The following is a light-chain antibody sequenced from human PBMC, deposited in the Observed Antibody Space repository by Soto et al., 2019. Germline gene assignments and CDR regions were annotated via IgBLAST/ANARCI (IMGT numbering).Light chain of an antibody. CDR1: QSVSSN. CDR3: QQYGSSPLT. Sequence: EVVMTQSPATLSVSLGDRATLSCRASQSVSSNLAWYQQKPGQAPRLLIYGASTRATGIPARFSGSGSGTEFTLTISSLQSEDFAVYYCQQYGSSPLTFGGGTKVDIK. CDR2: GAS. J-gene: IGKJ4*01. V-gene: IGKV3-15*01.